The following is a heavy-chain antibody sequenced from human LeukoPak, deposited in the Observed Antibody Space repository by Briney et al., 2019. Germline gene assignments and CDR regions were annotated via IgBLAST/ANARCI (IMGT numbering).Heavy chain of an antibody. J-gene: IGHJ4*02. CDR3: ARDGGDCSGDSCYVDY. Sequence: GGSLRLSCAASGFTFDDYGMSWVRQAPGKGLEWVSSIKWNGGSTGYADSVKGRFTVSRDNAKNSLYLQMNSLRAEDTALYYCARDGGDCSGDSCYVDYWGQGTLVTVSS. D-gene: IGHD2-15*01. CDR2: IKWNGGST. V-gene: IGHV3-20*04. CDR1: GFTFDDYG.